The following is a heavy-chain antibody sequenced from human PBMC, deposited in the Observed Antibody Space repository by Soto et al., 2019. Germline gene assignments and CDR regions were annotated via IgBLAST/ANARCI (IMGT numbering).Heavy chain of an antibody. CDR2: ISAYNGNT. CDR1: GYTFTSYG. Sequence: ASVKVSCKASGYTFTSYGISWVRQAPGQGLEWMGWISAYNGNTNYAQKLQGRVTMTTDTSTSTAYMELRSLRSDDTAVYYCARCPHYDFWSGYLVYNWFDPWGQGTLVTVSS. CDR3: ARCPHYDFWSGYLVYNWFDP. D-gene: IGHD3-3*01. J-gene: IGHJ5*02. V-gene: IGHV1-18*01.